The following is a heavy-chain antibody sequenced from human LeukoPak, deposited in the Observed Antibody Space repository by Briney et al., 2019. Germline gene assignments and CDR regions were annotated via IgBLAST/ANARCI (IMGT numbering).Heavy chain of an antibody. CDR1: GGSISSYY. Sequence: SETLSLTCTVSGGSISSYYWSWIRQPPGKGLEWIGYIYYSGSTNYIPSLKSRVTISVDTSKNQFSLKLSSVTAADTAVYYCARPSYTGSFRHAFDIWGQGTMVTVSS. CDR2: IYYSGST. V-gene: IGHV4-59*08. J-gene: IGHJ3*02. D-gene: IGHD1-26*01. CDR3: ARPSYTGSFRHAFDI.